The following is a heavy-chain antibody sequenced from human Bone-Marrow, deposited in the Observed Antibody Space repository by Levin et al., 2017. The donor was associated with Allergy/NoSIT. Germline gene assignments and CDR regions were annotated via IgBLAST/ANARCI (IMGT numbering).Heavy chain of an antibody. CDR1: GYTLSELS. J-gene: IGHJ4*02. V-gene: IGHV1-24*01. Sequence: ASVKVSCEVSGYTLSELSMHWVRQAPGKGLEWMGGFSPGDDETIYAQKFRGRVTMTEDTSRETAYMELRSLTFEDTGVYYCTSPGGHWGQGTLITVSS. D-gene: IGHD3-10*01. CDR3: TSPGGH. CDR2: FSPGDDET.